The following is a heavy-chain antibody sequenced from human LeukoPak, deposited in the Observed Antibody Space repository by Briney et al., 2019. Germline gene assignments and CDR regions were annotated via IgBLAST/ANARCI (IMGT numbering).Heavy chain of an antibody. CDR3: ANWIGSSSRDY. J-gene: IGHJ4*02. CDR2: INSTGDAI. Sequence: GGSLRLSCAASGFTFSTYAMTWVRQAPGKGLEGVSGINSTGDAIYYADSVRGRFTISRDNSNNALYLQMDSLRAEATAVYYCANWIGSSSRDYWGQGTLVTVSS. D-gene: IGHD6-6*01. V-gene: IGHV3-23*01. CDR1: GFTFSTYA.